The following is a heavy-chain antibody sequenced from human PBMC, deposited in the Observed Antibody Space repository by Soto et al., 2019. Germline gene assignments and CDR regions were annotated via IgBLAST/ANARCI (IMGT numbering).Heavy chain of an antibody. CDR3: ARVPSPFDYYYAMDV. CDR1: GDSISSGNKY. Sequence: TLSLTCTVSGDSISSGNKYWTWIRQPPGKGLEWIGYIFSSGTTYYNPSLKSRLTMALEASQNQFSLKVKSMTDADTAVYYCARVPSPFDYYYAMDVWGQGTTVTVSS. J-gene: IGHJ6*02. CDR2: IFSSGTT. V-gene: IGHV4-30-4*01. D-gene: IGHD3-16*01.